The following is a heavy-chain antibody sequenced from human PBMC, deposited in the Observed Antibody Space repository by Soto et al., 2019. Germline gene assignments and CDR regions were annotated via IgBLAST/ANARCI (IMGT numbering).Heavy chain of an antibody. Sequence: QSGGSLRLSCAASGFTFDDYAMHWVRQAPGKGLEWVSGISWNSGSIGYADSVKGRFTISRDNAKNSLYPQMNSLRAEDTALYYCAKDRKAATTSLFDYWGQGTLVTVSS. V-gene: IGHV3-9*01. CDR1: GFTFDDYA. J-gene: IGHJ4*02. CDR2: ISWNSGSI. CDR3: AKDRKAATTSLFDY. D-gene: IGHD5-12*01.